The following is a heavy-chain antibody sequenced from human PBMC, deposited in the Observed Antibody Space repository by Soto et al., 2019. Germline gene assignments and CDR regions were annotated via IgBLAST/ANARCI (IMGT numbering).Heavy chain of an antibody. V-gene: IGHV3-9*01. CDR3: AKDISLRGWVYLVVEY. CDR2: INYNSGSV. CDR1: GFTFDVYA. J-gene: IGHJ4*02. D-gene: IGHD6-13*01. Sequence: EVQLVESGGGWVQPGRSLRLSCAASGFTFDVYAMHWVRQAPGKGLEWVSGINYNSGSVGYADSVKGRFTISGDNAKNSLHLQMNSLRAEDTAVYYCAKDISLRGWVYLVVEYWGQGTLVTVSP.